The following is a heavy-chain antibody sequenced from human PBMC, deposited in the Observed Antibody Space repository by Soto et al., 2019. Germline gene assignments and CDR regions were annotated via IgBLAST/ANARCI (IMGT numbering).Heavy chain of an antibody. D-gene: IGHD3-10*01. Sequence: AGVSLRVSWGAAGCTCSSYGGSWVRQAPGKGLEWVSAISGSGGSTYYADSVKGRFTISRDNSKNTLYLQMNSLRAEDTAVYYCAKDFGRPIWGQGTMVTVSS. J-gene: IGHJ3*02. CDR1: GCTCSSYG. CDR2: ISGSGGST. CDR3: AKDFGRPI. V-gene: IGHV3-23*01.